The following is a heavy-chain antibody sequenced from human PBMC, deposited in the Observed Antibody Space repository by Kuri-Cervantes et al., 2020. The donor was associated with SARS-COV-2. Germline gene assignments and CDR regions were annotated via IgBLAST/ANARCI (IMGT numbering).Heavy chain of an antibody. Sequence: GESLKISCAVSGFAFSNLWMHWVRQVPGKGMVWVSEISSDGTKTNCVASVRGRFTISRDNAKSTLFLQMNSLRVEDTAVYFCTPLLSPLDYWGQGTLVTVSS. CDR1: GFAFSNLW. D-gene: IGHD2-15*01. J-gene: IGHJ4*02. CDR3: TPLLSPLDY. CDR2: ISSDGTKT. V-gene: IGHV3-74*01.